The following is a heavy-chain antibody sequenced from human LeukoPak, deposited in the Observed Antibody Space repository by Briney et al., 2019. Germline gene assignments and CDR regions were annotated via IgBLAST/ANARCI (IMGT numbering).Heavy chain of an antibody. CDR3: AKSARAAPGMNWFDP. J-gene: IGHJ5*02. CDR2: IRSDGSNK. V-gene: IGHV3-30*02. Sequence: GGSLRLSCAGSGFSFSSYGMHWVRQAPGKGLEWMAFIRSDGSNKYYADSVKGRFTISRDNSKNTLYLQMNSLRAEDTAVYYCAKSARAAPGMNWFDPWGQGTLVTVSS. D-gene: IGHD2-15*01. CDR1: GFSFSSYG.